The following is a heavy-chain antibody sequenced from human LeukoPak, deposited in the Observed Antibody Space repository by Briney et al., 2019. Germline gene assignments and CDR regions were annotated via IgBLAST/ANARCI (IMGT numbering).Heavy chain of an antibody. CDR3: ARERRFVAAIYYFVY. D-gene: IGHD3-3*01. V-gene: IGHV4-59*12. Sequence: SETLSLTCTVSGGSISSYYWSWIRQPPGKGLEWIGYIYYSGSTYYNPSLKSRVTISVDTSKNQFSLKLSSVTAADTAVYYCARERRFVAAIYYFVYWGQGTLVTVSS. CDR1: GGSISSYY. J-gene: IGHJ4*02. CDR2: IYYSGST.